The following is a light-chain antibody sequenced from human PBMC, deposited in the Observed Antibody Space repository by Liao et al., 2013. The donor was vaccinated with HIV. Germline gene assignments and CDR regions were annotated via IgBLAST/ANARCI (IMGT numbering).Light chain of an antibody. CDR3: QVWDRSDIV. CDR2: YDS. V-gene: IGLV3-21*04. Sequence: SYELTQPPSVSVAPGKTARISCGGDNIGSKGVHWYQQKPGQAPVLVINYDSDRPSGIPERFSGSNSVNTATLTISRVEAGDEADYYCQVWDRSDIVFGGGTKLTVL. J-gene: IGLJ2*01. CDR1: NIGSKG.